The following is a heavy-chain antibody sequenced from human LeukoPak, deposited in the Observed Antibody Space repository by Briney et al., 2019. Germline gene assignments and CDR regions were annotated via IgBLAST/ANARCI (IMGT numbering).Heavy chain of an antibody. V-gene: IGHV4-39*07. J-gene: IGHJ4*02. CDR1: GGSISSSSYY. CDR2: IYTTGNT. Sequence: SETLSLTCTVSGGSISSSSYYWGWIRQPPGKGLEWIGRIYTTGNTNYCPSLWRRVTISVDTSRNQFSLRLSSVTAADTAVYYCARDRSYYSDTGTDYWGQGALVTVSS. CDR3: ARDRSYYSDTGTDY. D-gene: IGHD3-22*01.